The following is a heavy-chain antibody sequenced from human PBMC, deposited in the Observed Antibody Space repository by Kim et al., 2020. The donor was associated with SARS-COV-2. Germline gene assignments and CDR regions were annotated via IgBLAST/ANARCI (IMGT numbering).Heavy chain of an antibody. CDR1: GFTFGDYA. V-gene: IGHV3-49*04. CDR2: IRSKAYGGTT. J-gene: IGHJ4*02. CDR3: TRKTGDFWSGYYDY. D-gene: IGHD3-3*01. Sequence: GGSLRLSCTASGFTFGDYAMSWVRQAPGKGLEWVGFIRSKAYGGTTEYAASVKGRFTISRDDSKSIAYLQMNSLKTEDTAVYYCTRKTGDFWSGYYDYWGQGTLVTVSS.